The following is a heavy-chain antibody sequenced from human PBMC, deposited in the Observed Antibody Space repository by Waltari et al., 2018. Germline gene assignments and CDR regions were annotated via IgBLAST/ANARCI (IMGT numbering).Heavy chain of an antibody. CDR2: IXSGGNT. CDR3: AXSPKEGY. Sequence: EVQLVESGGXLIQPGGSLXVSCAAXGFTVNNNYMIWGRQAPGKGLGWVSLIXSGGNTFYADSVXGRXTISXXSXKNTLYLXXXSLRXEDTAVYYCAXSPKEGYXGQGTLVTVXS. CDR1: GFTVNNNY. J-gene: IGHJ4*02. V-gene: IGHV3-53*01.